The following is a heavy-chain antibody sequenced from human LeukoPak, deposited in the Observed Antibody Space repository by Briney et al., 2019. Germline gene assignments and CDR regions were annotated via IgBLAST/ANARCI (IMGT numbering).Heavy chain of an antibody. CDR1: GGSISSSSYY. D-gene: IGHD1-14*01. CDR2: IYYSGST. V-gene: IGHV4-39*07. Sequence: SETLSLTCTVPGGSISSSSYYWGWIRQPPGKGLEWIGSIYYSGSTYYNPSLKSRVTISVDTSKNQFSLKLSSVTAADTAVYYCARDPERRNWFDPWGQGTLVTVSS. CDR3: ARDPERRNWFDP. J-gene: IGHJ5*02.